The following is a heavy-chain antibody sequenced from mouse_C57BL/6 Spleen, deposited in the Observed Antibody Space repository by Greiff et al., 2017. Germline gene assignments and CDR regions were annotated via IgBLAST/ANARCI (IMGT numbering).Heavy chain of an antibody. V-gene: IGHV6-3*01. CDR3: AVYYDYEVSAY. CDR2: IRLKSDNYAT. J-gene: IGHJ3*01. D-gene: IGHD2-4*01. CDR1: GFTFSNYW. Sequence: EVQVVESGGGLVQPGGSMTLSCVASGFTFSNYWMNWVRQSPEKGLEWVAQIRLKSDNYATHYAESVKGRFTISRDDSKSSVYLQMNNLRAEDTGIYYGAVYYDYEVSAYWGKGTLVTVSA.